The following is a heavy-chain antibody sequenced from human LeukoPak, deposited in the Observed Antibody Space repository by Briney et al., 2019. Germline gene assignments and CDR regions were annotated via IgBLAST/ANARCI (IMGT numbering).Heavy chain of an antibody. V-gene: IGHV1-69*13. D-gene: IGHD5-18*01. J-gene: IGHJ4*02. Sequence: SVKVSCKASGGILSKWSISWVRQAPGQGLEWVGTIIPEFDEAHYAQKLQGRVTISADDSATAAYMELSSLRSDDTAVYYCASGGVTVYSYGPDYWGQGTLVAVSS. CDR2: IIPEFDEA. CDR3: ASGGVTVYSYGPDY. CDR1: GGILSKWS.